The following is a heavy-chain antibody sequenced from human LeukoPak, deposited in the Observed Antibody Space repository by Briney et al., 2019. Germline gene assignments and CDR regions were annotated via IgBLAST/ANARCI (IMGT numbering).Heavy chain of an antibody. Sequence: GSVKVSCKASGYTFTSYYMHWVRQAPRQGLEWMGTINPSGGSTSYAQKFQGRDTMTRDTSTSTVYMELSSLRSEDTAVYYCVKGDSNYYFDYWGQGTLVTVSS. V-gene: IGHV1-46*03. CDR1: GYTFTSYY. J-gene: IGHJ4*02. CDR3: VKGDSNYYFDY. D-gene: IGHD1-1*01. CDR2: INPSGGST.